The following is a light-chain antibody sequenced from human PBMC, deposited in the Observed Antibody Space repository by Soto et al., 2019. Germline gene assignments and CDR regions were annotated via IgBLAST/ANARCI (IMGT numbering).Light chain of an antibody. CDR1: QSVGNS. J-gene: IGKJ3*01. Sequence: IVLTQSPATLSLSPGERATLSCRASQSVGNSLAWYQERPGQAPRLLIYDASIRASGVPERFSGGGSGTDFTLTITRLEPEDFAVYYCQQYGSSLFTFGPGTKVDIK. V-gene: IGKV3-20*01. CDR3: QQYGSSLFT. CDR2: DAS.